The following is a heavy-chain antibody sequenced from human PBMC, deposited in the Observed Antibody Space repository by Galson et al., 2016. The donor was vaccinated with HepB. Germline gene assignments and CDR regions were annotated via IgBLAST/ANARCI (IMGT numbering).Heavy chain of an antibody. J-gene: IGHJ4*02. CDR1: GFTFSRKG. V-gene: IGHV3-33*06. CDR3: AKDGGGWTDVRLDC. D-gene: IGHD6-19*01. CDR2: IWFDGSKE. Sequence: SLRLSCAASGFTFSRKGLHWVRQAPGKGLEWVADIWFDGSKEYSADSVRGRFTISRDNSKNTVYLEMNSLGVEDTAVSYCAKDGGGWTDVRLDCWGQGALVTVSS.